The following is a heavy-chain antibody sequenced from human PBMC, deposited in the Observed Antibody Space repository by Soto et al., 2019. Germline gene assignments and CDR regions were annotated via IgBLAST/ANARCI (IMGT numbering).Heavy chain of an antibody. Sequence: GSLRLSCAASGFTFSDYYVGWIRQAPGKGLEWISYISGGGSYTNYADSVKGRFTISRDNAKDSLYLQMNSLRVEDTAVYFCARDKGTTYYYNSSEYSRFDYWGQGTPVTVSS. CDR2: ISGGGSYT. V-gene: IGHV3-11*05. CDR3: ARDKGTTYYYNSSEYSRFDY. J-gene: IGHJ4*02. CDR1: GFTFSDYY. D-gene: IGHD3-22*01.